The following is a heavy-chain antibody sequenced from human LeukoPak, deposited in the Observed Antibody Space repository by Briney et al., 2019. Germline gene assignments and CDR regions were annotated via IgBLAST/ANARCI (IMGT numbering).Heavy chain of an antibody. Sequence: QSGGSLRLSCAASGFTFDDYAMHWVRQAPGKGLEWVSGISWNSGSIGYADSVKGRFTISRDNAKNSLYLQMNSLRAEDTAVYYCARDYGSVTTPQDWYFDLWGRGTLVTVSS. D-gene: IGHD4-17*01. CDR2: ISWNSGSI. CDR1: GFTFDDYA. CDR3: ARDYGSVTTPQDWYFDL. V-gene: IGHV3-9*01. J-gene: IGHJ2*01.